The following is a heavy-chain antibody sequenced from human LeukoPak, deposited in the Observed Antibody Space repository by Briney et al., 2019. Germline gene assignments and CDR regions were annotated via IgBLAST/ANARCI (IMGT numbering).Heavy chain of an antibody. V-gene: IGHV4-31*03. D-gene: IGHD4-17*01. CDR1: GGSISSGGYY. Sequence: SETLSLTCTVSGGSISSGGYYWSWIRQHPGKGLKWIGYIYHSGSTYYNPSLKSRVTISVDTSKNQFSLKLSSVTAADTAVYYCARALTHVYGDYLRYYGMDVWGQGTTVTVSS. CDR2: IYHSGST. J-gene: IGHJ6*02. CDR3: ARALTHVYGDYLRYYGMDV.